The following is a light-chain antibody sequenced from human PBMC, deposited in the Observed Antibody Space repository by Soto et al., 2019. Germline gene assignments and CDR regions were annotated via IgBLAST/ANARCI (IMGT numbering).Light chain of an antibody. CDR2: EVS. V-gene: IGLV2-14*01. CDR1: SSDVGGYNS. Sequence: QSVLTQPASVSGSPGRSITISCTGTSSDVGGYNSVSWYQQHPGKAPKLMIYEVSHRPSGVSNRFSGSKSANTASLTISGLQAEDEADYYCSSFTTSTTYVFGTGTKLTVL. CDR3: SSFTTSTTYV. J-gene: IGLJ1*01.